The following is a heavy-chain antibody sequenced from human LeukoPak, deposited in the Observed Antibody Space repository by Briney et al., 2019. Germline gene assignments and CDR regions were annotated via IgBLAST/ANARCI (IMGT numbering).Heavy chain of an antibody. V-gene: IGHV1-2*02. CDR1: GYTFTGYY. J-gene: IGHJ4*02. CDR2: INPNSGGT. CDR3: ARDLFDYDFWSGFDY. Sequence: GASVKVSCKASGYTFTGYYMHWVRQAPGQGLEWMGWINPNSGGTNYAQKFQGRVTMTRDTSISTAYMELSRLRSDDTAVYYCARDLFDYDFWSGFDYWGQGTLVTVSS. D-gene: IGHD3-3*01.